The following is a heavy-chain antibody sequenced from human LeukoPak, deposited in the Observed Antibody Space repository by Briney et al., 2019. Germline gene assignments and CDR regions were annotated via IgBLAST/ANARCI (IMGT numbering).Heavy chain of an antibody. V-gene: IGHV3-7*01. J-gene: IGHJ4*02. D-gene: IGHD3-10*01. Sequence: GSLILSCAASGFTFSSYWMSWVRQAPGKGLEWVANIKQDGSEKYYVDSVKGRFTISRDNAKNSLYLQMNSLRAEDTAVYYCARDRGSGSYSLGVFDYWGQGTLVTVSS. CDR1: GFTFSSYW. CDR2: IKQDGSEK. CDR3: ARDRGSGSYSLGVFDY.